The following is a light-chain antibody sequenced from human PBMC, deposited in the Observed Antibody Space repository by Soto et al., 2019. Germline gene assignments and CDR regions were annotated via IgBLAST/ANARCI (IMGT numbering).Light chain of an antibody. V-gene: IGKV3-15*01. CDR3: QYYNHWWT. CDR2: GAS. J-gene: IGKJ1*01. Sequence: EIVLTQSPGTLALPPGGRATLSCRASQSVSSSYLAWYQQKPGQAPRLLIYGASTRATGIPARFSGSRSGTEFTLTISSLQSEDFAVYYCQYYNHWWTFGQGTKVDIK. CDR1: QSVSSSY.